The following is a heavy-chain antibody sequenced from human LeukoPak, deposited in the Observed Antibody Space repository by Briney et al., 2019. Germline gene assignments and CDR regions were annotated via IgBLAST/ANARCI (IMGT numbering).Heavy chain of an antibody. CDR3: ARGPILLPRILDWFDP. Sequence: SETLSLTCTVSGGSISSGDYYWGWIRQPPGKGLEWIGYIYYSGSTYYNPSLKSRVTISVDTSKNQFSLKLSSVTAADTAVYYCARGPILLPRILDWFDPRGQGTLVTVSS. CDR2: IYYSGST. CDR1: GGSISSGDYY. V-gene: IGHV4-30-4*01. J-gene: IGHJ5*02.